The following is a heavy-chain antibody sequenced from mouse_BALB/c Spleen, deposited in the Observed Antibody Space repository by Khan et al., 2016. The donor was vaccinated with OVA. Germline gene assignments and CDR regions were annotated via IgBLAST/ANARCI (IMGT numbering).Heavy chain of an antibody. J-gene: IGHJ4*01. V-gene: IGHV9-3-1*01. Sequence: QIQLVQSGPELKKPGETVQISCKASGFTFTNYGMNWVRQAPGKGLKWMGWINTYTGEPTFTDDFKGRFAFSLETSASTAYLQINSLKNEDTATEFCARVGCNGTLDCWGQGTSVTVSS. CDR2: INTYTGEP. CDR3: ARVGCNGTLDC. CDR1: GFTFTNYG.